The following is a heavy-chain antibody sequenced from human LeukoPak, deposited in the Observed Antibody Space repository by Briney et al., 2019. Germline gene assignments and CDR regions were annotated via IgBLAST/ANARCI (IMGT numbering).Heavy chain of an antibody. Sequence: ASVKVSCKASGYTFTSYAMHWARQAPGQRLEWMGWINAGNGNTKYSQKFQGRVTITRDTSASTAYMELSSLRSEDTAVYYCARNYGDYIGIMAPFDYWGQGTLVTVSS. CDR3: ARNYGDYIGIMAPFDY. D-gene: IGHD4-17*01. J-gene: IGHJ4*02. V-gene: IGHV1-3*01. CDR1: GYTFTSYA. CDR2: INAGNGNT.